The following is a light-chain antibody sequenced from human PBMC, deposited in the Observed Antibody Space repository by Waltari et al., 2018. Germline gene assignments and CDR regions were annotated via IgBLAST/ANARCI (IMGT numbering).Light chain of an antibody. CDR2: VNSDGSH. CDR1: SGHSTHV. V-gene: IGLV4-69*01. CDR3: QTGGHGTWV. Sequence: QLVLTQSPSASASLGASVQLTCTLSSGHSTHVIAWLQKRPEKGPRFVMKVNSDGSHSKGDEIPDRFSGSSSGAERYLTISSLQSVDEADYYCQTGGHGTWVFGGGTKLTVL. J-gene: IGLJ3*02.